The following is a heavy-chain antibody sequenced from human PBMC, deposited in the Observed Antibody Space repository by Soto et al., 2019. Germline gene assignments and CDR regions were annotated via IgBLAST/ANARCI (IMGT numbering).Heavy chain of an antibody. V-gene: IGHV1-3*01. J-gene: IGHJ4*02. CDR1: GYTFPSYA. Sequence: QVQLVQSGAEVKKPGASVKVSCKASGYTFPSYAMHWVRQAPGQRLEWMGWINAGNGNTKYSQKFQGRVTITRDTSASTAYMELSSLRSEDTAVYYCARDRFELASGPGIDYWGQGTLVTVSS. D-gene: IGHD2-8*02. CDR3: ARDRFELASGPGIDY. CDR2: INAGNGNT.